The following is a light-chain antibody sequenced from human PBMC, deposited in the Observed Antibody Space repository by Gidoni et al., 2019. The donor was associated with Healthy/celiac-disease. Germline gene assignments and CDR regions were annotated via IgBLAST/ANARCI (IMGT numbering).Light chain of an antibody. CDR1: NIGITS. CDR3: QVWASSSDHPVV. CDR2: DAS. V-gene: IGLV3-21*02. Sequence: EVLTTPPPGSVAPGQPARSTCGGNNIGITSVPCSRQKPGPAPVLVVYDASDRPSGIPARFSGSNSGNTATLTISRVEAGDEADYYCQVWASSSDHPVVFGGGTKLTVL. J-gene: IGLJ2*01.